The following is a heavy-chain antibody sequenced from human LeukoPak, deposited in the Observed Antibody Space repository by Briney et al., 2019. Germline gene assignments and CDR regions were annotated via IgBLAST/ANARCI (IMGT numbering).Heavy chain of an antibody. V-gene: IGHV3-20*04. CDR2: INWNGGST. J-gene: IGHJ3*02. D-gene: IGHD6-13*01. Sequence: PGGSLRLSCAASGFTFDDYGMSWVRQAPGKGLEWVSGINWNGGSTGYADSVKGRFTISRDNSRNTLYLQMNSLRTEDTAMYYCARGGSSWDFAFDIWGQGTMVTVSS. CDR1: GFTFDDYG. CDR3: ARGGSSWDFAFDI.